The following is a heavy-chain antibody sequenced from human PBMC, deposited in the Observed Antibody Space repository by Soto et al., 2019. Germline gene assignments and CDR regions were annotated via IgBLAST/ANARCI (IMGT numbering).Heavy chain of an antibody. Sequence: SETLSLTCTVSGGSISSYYWSWIRQPPGKGLEWIGYIYYSGSTNYNPSLKSRVTISVDTSKNQFSLKLSSVAAADTAVYYCARVLGSSWYDWFDPWGQGTLVTVS. CDR2: IYYSGST. V-gene: IGHV4-59*01. CDR3: ARVLGSSWYDWFDP. CDR1: GGSISSYY. D-gene: IGHD6-13*01. J-gene: IGHJ5*02.